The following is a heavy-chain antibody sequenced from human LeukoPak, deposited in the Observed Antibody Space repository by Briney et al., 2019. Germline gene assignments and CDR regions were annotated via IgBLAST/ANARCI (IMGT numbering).Heavy chain of an antibody. V-gene: IGHV1-18*01. Sequence: ASVTVSCKASGYTFTSYGICWVRQAPGQGLEWIGWISAYNGNTDYAQKLQGRVTMTTDTSTNTAYMDLRTLSSDDTAVYYCARVGQYCSSISCFDYWGQGTLVTVYS. D-gene: IGHD2-2*01. CDR3: ARVGQYCSSISCFDY. J-gene: IGHJ4*02. CDR1: GYTFTSYG. CDR2: ISAYNGNT.